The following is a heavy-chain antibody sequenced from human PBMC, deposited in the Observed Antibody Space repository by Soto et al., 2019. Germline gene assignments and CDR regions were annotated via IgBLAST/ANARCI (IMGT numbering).Heavy chain of an antibody. Sequence: GGSLRLSCAASGFTFSSYAMSWVRQAPGKWLEWVSAISGSGGSTYYADSVKGRFTISRDNSKNTLYLQMNSLRAGDTAVYYCAKEIGRSSTSCNYYYYYGMDVWGQGTTVTVSS. CDR2: ISGSGGST. CDR1: GFTFSSYA. J-gene: IGHJ6*02. CDR3: AKEIGRSSTSCNYYYYYGMDV. D-gene: IGHD2-2*01. V-gene: IGHV3-23*01.